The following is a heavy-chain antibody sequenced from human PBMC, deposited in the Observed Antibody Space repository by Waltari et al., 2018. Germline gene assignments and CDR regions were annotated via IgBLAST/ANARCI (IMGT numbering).Heavy chain of an antibody. J-gene: IGHJ4*02. CDR1: GFTVRNYI. Sequence: EVQLVESGGGSVQPGGSLSLSCAASGFTVRNYIMHWVRQSSGEGLVWISRIKNDGSTTRYADSVGGRFTISRDNAKNTLYLDMNHLRVEDTAIYYCARDYNYKIDYWGQGILVTVSS. CDR3: ARDYNYKIDY. D-gene: IGHD3-22*01. V-gene: IGHV3-74*01. CDR2: IKNDGSTT.